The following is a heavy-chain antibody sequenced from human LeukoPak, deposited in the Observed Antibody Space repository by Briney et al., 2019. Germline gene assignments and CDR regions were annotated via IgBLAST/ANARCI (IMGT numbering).Heavy chain of an antibody. CDR3: ARDRGGSRSDC. CDR2: IYSGGTT. D-gene: IGHD6-13*01. Sequence: PGGSLRLSCAASGFTVSTNHMSWVRQAPGKGLEWVSVIYSGGTTYYADSVKGRFTISRDNSKNTLYLQMNSLRAEDTAVYYCARDRGGSRSDCWGQGTLVTVSS. J-gene: IGHJ4*02. V-gene: IGHV3-66*01. CDR1: GFTVSTNH.